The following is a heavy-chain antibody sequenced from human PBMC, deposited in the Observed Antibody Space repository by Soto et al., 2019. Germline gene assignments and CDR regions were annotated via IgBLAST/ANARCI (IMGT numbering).Heavy chain of an antibody. CDR2: IYYSGST. V-gene: IGHV4-59*08. D-gene: IGHD6-13*01. Sequence: SETLSLTCTVSGGSISSYYWSWIRQPPGKGLEWIGYIYYSGSTNYNPSLKSRVTISVDTSKNQFSLKLSSVTAADTAVYYCARRPGYSSSWERGEYYFDYWGQGTLVTVS. J-gene: IGHJ4*02. CDR3: ARRPGYSSSWERGEYYFDY. CDR1: GGSISSYY.